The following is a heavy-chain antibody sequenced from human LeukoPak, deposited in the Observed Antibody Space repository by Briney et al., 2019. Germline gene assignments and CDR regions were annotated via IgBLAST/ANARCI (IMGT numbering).Heavy chain of an antibody. V-gene: IGHV4-30-4*01. Sequence: SETLSLTCTVSGVSIGTGGYYWSWIRQPPGKGLEWIGYISYSGGTYYNPSLKSRLGISVDTSKNQFSLKLSSVTAADTAVYYCASTSKYIGSGRDDSFDIWGQGTMVTVSS. CDR1: GVSIGTGGYY. CDR2: ISYSGGT. CDR3: ASTSKYIGSGRDDSFDI. D-gene: IGHD3-10*01. J-gene: IGHJ3*02.